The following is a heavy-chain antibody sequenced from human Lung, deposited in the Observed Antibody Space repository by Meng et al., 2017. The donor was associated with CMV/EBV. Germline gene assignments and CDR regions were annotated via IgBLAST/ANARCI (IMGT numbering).Heavy chain of an antibody. CDR3: ARDRSPLYDTSGRGVDS. Sequence: GGSXRLXCGASGFTFSNHAMHWVRQAPGKGLEWVAVISNTGSNDYYADSVMGRFTISRDKSKSTLYLQMNSLRPEDTAVHYCARDRSPLYDTSGRGVDSXGQGXLVTVSS. CDR1: GFTFSNHA. V-gene: IGHV3-30*04. CDR2: ISNTGSND. D-gene: IGHD3-22*01. J-gene: IGHJ4*02.